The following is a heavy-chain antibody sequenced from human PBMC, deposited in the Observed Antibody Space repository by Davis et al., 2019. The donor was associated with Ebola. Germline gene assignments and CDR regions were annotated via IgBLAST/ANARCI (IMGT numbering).Heavy chain of an antibody. Sequence: GESLKISCAASGFTFSSYSMNWVRQAPGKGLEWVSSISSSSSYIYYADSVKGRFTISRDNAKNSLYLQMNSLRAEDTAVYYLARSPPPIFCSSTNCYGHYGMDVWGQGTTVTVSS. J-gene: IGHJ6*02. CDR3: ARSPPPIFCSSTNCYGHYGMDV. D-gene: IGHD2-2*01. V-gene: IGHV3-21*01. CDR1: GFTFSSYS. CDR2: ISSSSSYI.